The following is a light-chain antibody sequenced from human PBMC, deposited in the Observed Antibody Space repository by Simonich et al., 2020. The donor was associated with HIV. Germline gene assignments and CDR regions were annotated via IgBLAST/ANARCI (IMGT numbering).Light chain of an antibody. CDR1: QSVSSY. Sequence: EIVLTQSPATLSLSPGERATLSCRASQSVSSYLAWYQQKPGQAPRLLINDASNRATGMPARFSGSGSGTDFTLTISSREPEDFAVYYCQQRSNWPLFGQGTKLEIK. CDR2: DAS. J-gene: IGKJ2*01. V-gene: IGKV3-11*01. CDR3: QQRSNWPL.